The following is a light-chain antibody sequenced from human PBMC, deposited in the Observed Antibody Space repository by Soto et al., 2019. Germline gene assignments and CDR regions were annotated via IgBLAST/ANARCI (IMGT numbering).Light chain of an antibody. Sequence: EIVLTQSPATLSLSPGERATLSCRASQSVSSYLAWYQQKPGQAPRLLIYDASNRATGIPARFSGSGSGTEFTLTINSLQSEDFAIYYCQPYNNWPLTFGGGTKVE. J-gene: IGKJ4*01. V-gene: IGKV3-11*01. CDR3: QPYNNWPLT. CDR2: DAS. CDR1: QSVSSY.